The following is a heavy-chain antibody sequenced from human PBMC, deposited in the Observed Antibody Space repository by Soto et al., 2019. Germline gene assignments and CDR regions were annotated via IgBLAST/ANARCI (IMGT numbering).Heavy chain of an antibody. V-gene: IGHV4-4*07. CDR3: ARLGVAGKDH. CDR2: IHTSGNT. D-gene: IGHD6-19*01. CDR1: GDSISSYY. J-gene: IGHJ1*01. Sequence: WETLSLTCSVAGDSISSYYWSWIRQPAGKGLEWIGRIHTSGNTNYNPSLKSRVTMSVDMSENQFSLKLTSVTAADTAVYYCARLGVAGKDHWGQGTLVTISS.